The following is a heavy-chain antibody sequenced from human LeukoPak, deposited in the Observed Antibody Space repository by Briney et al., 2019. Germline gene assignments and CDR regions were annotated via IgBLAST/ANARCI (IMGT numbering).Heavy chain of an antibody. D-gene: IGHD2-2*01. CDR2: INPNSGGT. V-gene: IGHV1-2*02. J-gene: IGHJ4*02. CDR3: ARVPAAMRIVDY. CDR1: GYTFTGYY. Sequence: ASVKVSCKASGYTFTGYYMHLVRQAPGQGREWMGWINPNSGGTNYAQKFQGRVSMTRDKSISTAYMELSRLRSDDTAVYYCARVPAAMRIVDYWGQGTLVTVSS.